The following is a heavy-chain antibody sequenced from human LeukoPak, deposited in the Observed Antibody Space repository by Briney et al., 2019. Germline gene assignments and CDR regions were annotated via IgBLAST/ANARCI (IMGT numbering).Heavy chain of an antibody. CDR3: ARSAYYDFWSGYYPRYYYYGMDV. V-gene: IGHV3-7*01. Sequence: GRSLRLSCAASGFTFSSYAMHWVRQAPGKGLEWVANIKQDGSEKYYVDSVKGRFTISRDNAKNSLYLQMNSLRAEDTAVYYCARSAYYDFWSGYYPRYYYYGMDVWGQGTTVTVSS. J-gene: IGHJ6*02. CDR1: GFTFSSYA. D-gene: IGHD3-3*01. CDR2: IKQDGSEK.